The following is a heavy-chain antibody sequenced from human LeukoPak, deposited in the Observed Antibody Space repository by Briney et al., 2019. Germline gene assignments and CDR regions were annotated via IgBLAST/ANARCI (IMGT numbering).Heavy chain of an antibody. D-gene: IGHD3-10*01. Sequence: PGRSLRLSCAASGFTFSSYGMHWVRQAPGKRLEWVAVISYDGSNKYYADSVKGRFTISRDNYKNTLYLQMNSLRAEDTAVYYCAKVLRKSSLQADYYPKGPFDYWGQGTLVTVSS. CDR3: AKVLRKSSLQADYYPKGPFDY. CDR2: ISYDGSNK. CDR1: GFTFSSYG. J-gene: IGHJ4*02. V-gene: IGHV3-30*18.